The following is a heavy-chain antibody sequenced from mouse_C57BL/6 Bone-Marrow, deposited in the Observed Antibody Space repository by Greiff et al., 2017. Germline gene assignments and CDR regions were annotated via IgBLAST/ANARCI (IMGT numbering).Heavy chain of an antibody. D-gene: IGHD2-1*01. Sequence: EVQLQQSGPELVKPGASVKISCKASGYTFTDYYMNWVQQSHGKSLEWIGDINPNNGGTSYNQKFKGKATLTVDKSSSTAYMELRSLTSEDSAVYYCARRTYYYPAWFAYWGQGTLVTVSA. J-gene: IGHJ3*01. V-gene: IGHV1-26*01. CDR2: INPNNGGT. CDR3: ARRTYYYPAWFAY. CDR1: GYTFTDYY.